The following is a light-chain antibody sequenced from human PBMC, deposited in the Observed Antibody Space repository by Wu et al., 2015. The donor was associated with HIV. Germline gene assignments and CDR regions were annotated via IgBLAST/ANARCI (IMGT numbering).Light chain of an antibody. CDR2: GAI. Sequence: EIVLTQSPGTLSLSPGERATLSCRADQSVSSGYLAWYQQKAGQAPRLLVYGAIYRATGIPDRFSGSGSGTDFILTISRLEPEDFAVYYCQQCRYWPLYTFGQGTKLEIK. V-gene: IGKV3D-20*02. CDR3: QQCRYWPLYT. CDR1: QSVSSGY. J-gene: IGKJ2*01.